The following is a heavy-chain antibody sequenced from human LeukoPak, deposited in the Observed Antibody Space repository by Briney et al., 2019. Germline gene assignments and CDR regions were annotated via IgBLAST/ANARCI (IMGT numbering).Heavy chain of an antibody. V-gene: IGHV4-31*03. CDR1: GGSISSGGYY. CDR2: IYYSGST. D-gene: IGHD3-9*01. CDR3: ASRRIDILLRCCQFDP. J-gene: IGHJ5*02. Sequence: MTSQTLSLTCTVSGGSISSGGYYWSWIRQHPGKGLEWIGYIYYSGSTNYNPSLKSRVTISVDTSKNQFSLKLSSVTAADTAVYYCASRRIDILLRCCQFDPWGQGTLVTVSS.